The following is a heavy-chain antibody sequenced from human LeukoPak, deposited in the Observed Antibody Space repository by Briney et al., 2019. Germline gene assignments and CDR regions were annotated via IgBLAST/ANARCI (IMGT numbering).Heavy chain of an antibody. V-gene: IGHV4-39*07. CDR2: IYYSGST. J-gene: IGHJ4*02. Sequence: NPSETLSLTCNVSGGSIKSSSYHWGWIRQPPGKGLEWIGSIYYSGSTYYNPSLKSRVTISVDTSKNQFSLKLSSVTAADTAVYYCARGRAYFDWGQGTLVTVSS. D-gene: IGHD3-9*01. CDR1: GGSIKSSSYH. CDR3: ARGRAYFD.